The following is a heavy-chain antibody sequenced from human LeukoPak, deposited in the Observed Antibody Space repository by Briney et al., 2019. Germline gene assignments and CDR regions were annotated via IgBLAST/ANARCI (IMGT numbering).Heavy chain of an antibody. V-gene: IGHV4-34*01. CDR2: INHSGST. CDR3: ARERMYYYDSSGYYFNWFDP. Sequence: PSETLSLTCAVYGGSFSGYYWSWIRQPPGKGLEWIGEINHSGSTNYNPSLKSRVTISVDTSKNQFSLKLSPVTAADTAVYYCARERMYYYDSSGYYFNWFDPWGQGTLVTVSS. J-gene: IGHJ5*02. D-gene: IGHD3-22*01. CDR1: GGSFSGYY.